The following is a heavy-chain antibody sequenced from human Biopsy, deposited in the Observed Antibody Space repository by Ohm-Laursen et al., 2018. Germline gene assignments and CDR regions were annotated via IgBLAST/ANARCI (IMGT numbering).Heavy chain of an antibody. CDR1: GLIFSRND. D-gene: IGHD2-21*01. Sequence: RLSCAATGLIFSRNDMSWVRQAPEKGLEWVSGISGSGASTYYADSVKGRFTISRDNSKNTLFLQMDSLRADDTAVYYCVKAYSAIYWFDPWGQGTLVTVSS. CDR3: VKAYSAIYWFDP. J-gene: IGHJ5*02. CDR2: ISGSGAST. V-gene: IGHV3-23*01.